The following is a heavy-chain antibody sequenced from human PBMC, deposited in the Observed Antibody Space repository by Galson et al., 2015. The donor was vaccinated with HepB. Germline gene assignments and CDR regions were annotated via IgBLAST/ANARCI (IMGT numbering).Heavy chain of an antibody. CDR3: ASPRGNVVRGVIGH. V-gene: IGHV4-39*01. Sequence: LSLTCTVSGGSISSSSYYWGWIRQPPGKGLEWIGSIYYSGSTYYNPSLKSRVTISVDTSKNQFSLKLSSVTAADTAVYYCASPRGNVVRGVIGHWGQGTLVTVSS. CDR1: GGSISSSSYY. D-gene: IGHD3-10*01. J-gene: IGHJ4*02. CDR2: IYYSGST.